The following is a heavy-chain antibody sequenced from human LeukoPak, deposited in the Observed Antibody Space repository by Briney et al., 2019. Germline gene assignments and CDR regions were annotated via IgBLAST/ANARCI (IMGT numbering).Heavy chain of an antibody. CDR2: INSDGSST. D-gene: IGHD6-6*01. CDR1: GFTFSSYW. CDR3: ASTLSSSPH. Sequence: GGSLRLSCPPPGFTFSSYWMHWARQAPGRGVVWVSRINSDGSSTNYADSVKGRFTISRDNAKNTLYLQMNSLRAEDTAVYYCASTLSSSPHWGRGTLVTVSS. J-gene: IGHJ4*02. V-gene: IGHV3-74*01.